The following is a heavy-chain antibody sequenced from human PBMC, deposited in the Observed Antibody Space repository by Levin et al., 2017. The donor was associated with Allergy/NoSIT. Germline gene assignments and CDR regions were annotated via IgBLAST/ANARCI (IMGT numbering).Heavy chain of an antibody. Sequence: ASVKVSCKASGYTFPTYGISWLRQAPGQGLEWMGWITAYNGDTNYAQNLQGRVTMTTDTSTNTAYMELRSLRSDDTAVYYCARAHDFWSGYSKYYFDYWGQGTLVTVSS. CDR1: GYTFPTYG. CDR3: ARAHDFWSGYSKYYFDY. J-gene: IGHJ4*02. D-gene: IGHD3-3*01. CDR2: ITAYNGDT. V-gene: IGHV1-18*01.